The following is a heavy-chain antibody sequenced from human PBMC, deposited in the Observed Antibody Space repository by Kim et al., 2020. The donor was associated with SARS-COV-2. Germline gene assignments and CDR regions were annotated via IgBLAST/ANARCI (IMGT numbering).Heavy chain of an antibody. V-gene: IGHV3-23*01. CDR2: ISGNSGST. D-gene: IGHD3-10*01. CDR3: AKSRAGGYYGSGTYGVRDF. Sequence: GGSLRLSCAASGFTFSNYAMNWVRQAPGKGLEWVSSISGNSGSTYYAYSVKGRFTIAKDNPKNMPYLQMNSLRAEDTAVYYCAKSRAGGYYGSGTYGVRDFWGQGTLVTVSS. J-gene: IGHJ4*02. CDR1: GFTFSNYA.